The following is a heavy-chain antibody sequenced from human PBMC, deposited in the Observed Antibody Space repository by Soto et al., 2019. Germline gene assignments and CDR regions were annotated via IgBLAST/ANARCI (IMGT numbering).Heavy chain of an antibody. CDR2: IYYSGST. V-gene: IGHV4-59*01. CDR3: ARFGGYCSSTSCLNWFDP. CDR1: GGSISSYY. Sequence: PSETLSLTCTVSGGSISSYYWSWIRQPPGKGLEWIGYIYYSGSTNYNPSLKSRVTISVDTSRNQFSLKLSSVTAADTAVYYCARFGGYCSSTSCLNWFDPWGQGTLVTVSS. D-gene: IGHD2-2*01. J-gene: IGHJ5*02.